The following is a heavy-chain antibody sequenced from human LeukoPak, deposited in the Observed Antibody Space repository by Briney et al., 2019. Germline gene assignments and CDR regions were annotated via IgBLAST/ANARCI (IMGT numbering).Heavy chain of an antibody. D-gene: IGHD6-13*01. CDR2: IYYSGST. Sequence: SETLSLTCTVSGGSISSYYWSWIRQPPGKGLEWIGYIYYSGSTNYKPSVKSRVTISVDTSKNQFSLKLSSVTAADTAVYYCARDILATSIAAPYYWGQGTLVTVSS. CDR3: ARDILATSIAAPYY. V-gene: IGHV4-59*01. CDR1: GGSISSYY. J-gene: IGHJ4*02.